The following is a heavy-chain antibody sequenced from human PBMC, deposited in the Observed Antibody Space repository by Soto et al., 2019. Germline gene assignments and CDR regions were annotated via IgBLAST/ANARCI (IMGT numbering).Heavy chain of an antibody. V-gene: IGHV1-18*04. J-gene: IGHJ5*02. D-gene: IGHD2-2*01. CDR2: ITYNGNT. CDR1: GYTFTNYG. Sequence: QIHLVQSGAEVKKPGDAVRVSCKASGYTFTNYGYSWVRQAPGQGLEWMGWITYNGNTNYAQKVQGRVTMTTGTSTNTAYMELRSLKSDDTAVYFCARIVPSDSYPYNPPTWPWGQGTLVTVSS. CDR3: ARIVPSDSYPYNPPTWP.